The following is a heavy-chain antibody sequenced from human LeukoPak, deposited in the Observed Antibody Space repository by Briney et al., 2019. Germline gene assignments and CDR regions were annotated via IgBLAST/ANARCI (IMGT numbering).Heavy chain of an antibody. D-gene: IGHD4-17*01. Sequence: GGSLRLSSAAPGFTFSSYWMHWGRQAPGKGRVWVSRVNSVGSSTSYADSVKGRFTISRDNAKNTLYLQMNSLRAEDTAVYYCARERAYGDYLDYWGQGTLVTVSS. J-gene: IGHJ4*02. CDR2: VNSVGSST. CDR3: ARERAYGDYLDY. CDR1: GFTFSSYW. V-gene: IGHV3-74*01.